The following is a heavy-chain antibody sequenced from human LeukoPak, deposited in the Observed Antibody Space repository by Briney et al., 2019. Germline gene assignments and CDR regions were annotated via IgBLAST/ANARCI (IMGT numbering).Heavy chain of an antibody. CDR1: GFTFSNFA. J-gene: IGHJ4*02. V-gene: IGHV3-23*01. CDR3: ARLPSFYCSGGSCDSYYFDC. CDR2: ITGDSGYI. D-gene: IGHD2-15*01. Sequence: GGSLRLSCAASGFTFSNFAMNWVRQASGKGLEWVSSITGDSGYISYADSVKGRFTISRDNSKNTLYLQMNSLRAEDTAVYYCARLPSFYCSGGSCDSYYFDCWGQGTLVTVSS.